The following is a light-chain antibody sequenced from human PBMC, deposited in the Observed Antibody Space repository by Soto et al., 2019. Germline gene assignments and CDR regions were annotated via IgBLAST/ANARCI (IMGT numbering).Light chain of an antibody. V-gene: IGLV2-8*01. J-gene: IGLJ1*01. CDR3: SSYAGSSLV. Sequence: QSVLTQPPSASGSPGQSVTISCNGTSSDVGGYNYVSWYQQHPGKAPKLIIYDVSKRPSGVPDRFSGSKSGNTASLTVSGLQAEDEADYYCSSYAGSSLVFGTGTKVTVL. CDR1: SSDVGGYNY. CDR2: DVS.